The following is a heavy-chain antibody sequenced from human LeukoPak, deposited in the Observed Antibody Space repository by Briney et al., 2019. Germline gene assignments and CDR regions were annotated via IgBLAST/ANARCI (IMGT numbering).Heavy chain of an antibody. CDR2: ISSSSSYI. J-gene: IGHJ3*02. Sequence: PGGSLRLSCAASGFTFSSYSMNWVRQAPGKGLEWVSSISSSSSYIYYADSVKGRFTISRDNAKNSLYLQMNSLRAEDTAVYYCARDRYCSGGSCYSYAFDIWGQGTMVTVSS. V-gene: IGHV3-21*01. CDR3: ARDRYCSGGSCYSYAFDI. CDR1: GFTFSSYS. D-gene: IGHD2-15*01.